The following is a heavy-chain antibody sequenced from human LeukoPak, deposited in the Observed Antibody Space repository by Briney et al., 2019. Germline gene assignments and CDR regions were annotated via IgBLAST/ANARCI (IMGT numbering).Heavy chain of an antibody. CDR1: GFTFGSYA. Sequence: GGSLRLSCAASGFTFGSYAMNWVRQAPGKGLEWVSSISSGSSFIYYADSVKGRFTISRDNAKNSLYLQMNSLRAEDTAIYYCARDQRGERWFDPWGQGTLVTVSS. V-gene: IGHV3-21*01. CDR3: ARDQRGERWFDP. J-gene: IGHJ5*02. D-gene: IGHD3-10*01. CDR2: ISSGSSFI.